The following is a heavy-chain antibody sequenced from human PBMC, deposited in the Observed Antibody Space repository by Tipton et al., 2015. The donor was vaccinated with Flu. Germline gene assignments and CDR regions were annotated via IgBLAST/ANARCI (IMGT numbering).Heavy chain of an antibody. CDR2: INSDGSST. CDR1: GFTFSSYW. V-gene: IGHV3-74*01. Sequence: SLRLSCAASGFTFSSYWMHWVRQAPGKGLVWVSRINSDGSSTSYADSVKGRFTISRDNAKNTLYLQMNSLRAEDTAVYYCARAWDYYYYGMDVWGQGTTVTVSS. CDR3: ARAWDYYYYGMDV. J-gene: IGHJ6*02.